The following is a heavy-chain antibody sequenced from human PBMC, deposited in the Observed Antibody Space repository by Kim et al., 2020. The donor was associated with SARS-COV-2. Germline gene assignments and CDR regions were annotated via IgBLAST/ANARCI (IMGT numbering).Heavy chain of an antibody. Sequence: DAGKGRFTNSRDKSKNTLYLQMNSLRAEDTAVYYCAKDLYNWNYSGGTDYWGQGTLVTVSS. J-gene: IGHJ4*02. D-gene: IGHD1-7*01. CDR3: AKDLYNWNYSGGTDY. V-gene: IGHV3-33*03.